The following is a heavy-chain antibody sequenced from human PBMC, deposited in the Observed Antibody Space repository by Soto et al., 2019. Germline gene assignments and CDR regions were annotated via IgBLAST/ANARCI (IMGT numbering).Heavy chain of an antibody. D-gene: IGHD5-12*01. CDR2: IYPGDSDT. J-gene: IGHJ4*02. CDR3: ARQGHGYSGFGECDY. Sequence: GESLKISCQGSGYSFTNYWIGWVRQMPRRGLEWMGIIYPGDSDTRYSPSFQGQVTISADKTVNAAYLQWNSLKASDTAMYYCARQGHGYSGFGECDYWGQGTQVTVSS. V-gene: IGHV5-51*01. CDR1: GYSFTNYW.